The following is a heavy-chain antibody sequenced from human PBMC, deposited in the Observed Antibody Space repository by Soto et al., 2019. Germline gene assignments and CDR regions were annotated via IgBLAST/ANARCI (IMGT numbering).Heavy chain of an antibody. V-gene: IGHV1-8*01. J-gene: IGHJ4*02. Sequence: ASVKVSCKASGYSFTSLHLNWVRQATGQGLEWIGWMNPQSGDTRFAHSFQGRVPMTRNTSINTAYTELRRLRSQGRGVYYCARGSPGPVDHWGQGTQVTVSS. D-gene: IGHD3-10*01. CDR1: GYSFTSLH. CDR2: MNPQSGDT. CDR3: ARGSPGPVDH.